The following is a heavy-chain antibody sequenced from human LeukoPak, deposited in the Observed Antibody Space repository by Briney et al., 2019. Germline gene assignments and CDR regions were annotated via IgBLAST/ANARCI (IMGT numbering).Heavy chain of an antibody. J-gene: IGHJ4*02. V-gene: IGHV3-30*02. CDR2: IRYDGSNK. Sequence: GGSLRLSCAASGFTFSSYGMHWVRQAPGKGLEWVAFIRYDGSNKYYADSVKGRFTISRDNSKNTLYLQMNSLRAEDTAVYYCAKEGAYYDFWSGYQFDYWGQGTLVTVSS. D-gene: IGHD3-3*01. CDR3: AKEGAYYDFWSGYQFDY. CDR1: GFTFSSYG.